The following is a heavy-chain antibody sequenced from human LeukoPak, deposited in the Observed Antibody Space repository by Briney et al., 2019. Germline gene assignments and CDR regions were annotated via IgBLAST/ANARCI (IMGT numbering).Heavy chain of an antibody. Sequence: QSGGSLRLSCAASGFTFSSYWMHWVRQAPGKGLVWVSRINSDGSSTSYADSVKGRFTISRDNAKNTLYLQMNSLRAEDTAVYYCASSLGYSSGWSYYYYYGMDVWGKGTTVTVSS. D-gene: IGHD6-19*01. CDR1: GFTFSSYW. CDR3: ASSLGYSSGWSYYYYYGMDV. V-gene: IGHV3-74*01. J-gene: IGHJ6*04. CDR2: INSDGSST.